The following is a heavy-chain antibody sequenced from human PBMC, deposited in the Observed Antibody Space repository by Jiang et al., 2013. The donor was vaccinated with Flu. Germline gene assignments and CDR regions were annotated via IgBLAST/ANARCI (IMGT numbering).Heavy chain of an antibody. Sequence: GSGLVKPSETLSLTCTVSGVSITDYYWTWIRQPADKGLEWIGLIYPTGSTNYNPSLKGRVTMSVETSKNQFSLNLSSVTAADAAVYYCARVTTYWYFDLWGRGALVTVSS. J-gene: IGHJ2*01. V-gene: IGHV4-4*07. D-gene: IGHD4-11*01. CDR1: GVSITDYY. CDR2: IYPTGST. CDR3: ARVTTYWYFDL.